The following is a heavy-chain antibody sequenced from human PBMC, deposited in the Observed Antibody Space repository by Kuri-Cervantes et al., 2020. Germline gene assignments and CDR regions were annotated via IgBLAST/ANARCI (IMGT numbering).Heavy chain of an antibody. J-gene: IGHJ4*02. CDR1: GGSISSGDYY. Sequence: ESLKISCTVSGGSISSGDYYRSWIRQPPGKGLEWIGYIYYSGSTNYNPSLKSRVTISVDTSKDQFSLKLSSVTAADTAVYYCARDSRAAAGVDYWGQGTLVTVSS. CDR2: IYYSGST. CDR3: ARDSRAAAGVDY. V-gene: IGHV4-61*08. D-gene: IGHD6-13*01.